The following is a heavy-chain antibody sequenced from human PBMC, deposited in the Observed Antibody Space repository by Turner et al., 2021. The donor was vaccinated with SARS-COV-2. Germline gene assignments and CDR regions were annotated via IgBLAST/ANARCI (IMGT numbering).Heavy chain of an antibody. J-gene: IGHJ4*02. CDR3: ARLVRRAEYYFDY. Sequence: GPGLVKPSETLSLTCTVSGGSISSSSHYWGWIRQPPGRGLEWIGHIYYSGSNYYNPSPKSRVTISVDTSKNQFSLKLSSVTAADTAVYYCARLVRRAEYYFDYWGQGTLVTVSS. CDR1: GGSISSSSHY. CDR2: IYYSGSN. V-gene: IGHV4-39*01. D-gene: IGHD3-10*01.